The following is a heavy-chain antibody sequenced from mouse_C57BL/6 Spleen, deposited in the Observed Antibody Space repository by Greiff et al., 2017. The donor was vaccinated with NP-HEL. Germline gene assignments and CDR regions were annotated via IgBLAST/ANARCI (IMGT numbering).Heavy chain of an antibody. J-gene: IGHJ2*01. D-gene: IGHD2-5*01. CDR3: ARTYYSNYPFDY. Sequence: QVQLQQSGAELVKPGASVKLSCKASGYTFTSYWMQWVKQRPGQGLEWIGEIDPSDSYTNYNQKFKGKATLTVDTSSSTAYMQLSSLTSEDSAVYYCARTYYSNYPFDYWGQGTTLTVSS. CDR1: GYTFTSYW. V-gene: IGHV1-50*01. CDR2: IDPSDSYT.